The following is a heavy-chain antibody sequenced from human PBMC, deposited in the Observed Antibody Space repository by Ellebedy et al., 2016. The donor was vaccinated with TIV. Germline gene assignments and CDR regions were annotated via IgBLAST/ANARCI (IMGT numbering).Heavy chain of an antibody. CDR1: GFTFSDYY. CDR2: ISSSGSTT. CDR3: AKPIGYCSGGSCYGYYYYYGMDV. D-gene: IGHD2-15*01. V-gene: IGHV3-11*01. J-gene: IGHJ6*02. Sequence: GGSLRLSCAASGFTFSDYYMSWIRQAPGKGLEWVSYISSSGSTTYYADSVKGRFTISRDNSKNTLYLQMNRRRAEDTAVYYCAKPIGYCSGGSCYGYYYYYGMDVWGQGTTVTVSS.